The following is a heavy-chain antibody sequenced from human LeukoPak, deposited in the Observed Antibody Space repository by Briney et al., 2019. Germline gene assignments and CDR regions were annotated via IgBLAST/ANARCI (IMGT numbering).Heavy chain of an antibody. Sequence: GGSLRLSCEASGFTFGSHAMYWVRQAPGKGLEWVSAISGSGGSTYYADSVKGRFTISRDNSKNTLYLQMNSLRAEDTAVYYCAKEGDVAAQYYFDYWGQGTLVTVSS. D-gene: IGHD6-6*01. V-gene: IGHV3-23*01. J-gene: IGHJ4*02. CDR1: GFTFGSHA. CDR2: ISGSGGST. CDR3: AKEGDVAAQYYFDY.